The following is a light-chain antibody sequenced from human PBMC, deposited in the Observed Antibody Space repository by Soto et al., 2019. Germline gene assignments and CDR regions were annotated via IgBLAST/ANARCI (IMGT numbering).Light chain of an antibody. CDR2: DND. CDR1: SSNIAKNY. Sequence: QSVLTQPPSVSAAPGQKVTISCSGSSSNIAKNYVYWYQQFPGTAPKLLIFDNDKRPSGIPDRFSGSKSGTSATLGITGLQTGDEADYYCATWDISLSVVFGGGTKLTAL. CDR3: ATWDISLSVV. V-gene: IGLV1-51*01. J-gene: IGLJ2*01.